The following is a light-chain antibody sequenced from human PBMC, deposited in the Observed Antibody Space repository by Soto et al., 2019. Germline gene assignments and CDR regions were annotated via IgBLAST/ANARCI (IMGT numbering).Light chain of an antibody. V-gene: IGKV3-11*01. J-gene: IGKJ2*01. Sequence: EIVLTQSPATLSLSAGERVTLSCRSSQSVDTMVAWYQQQVGRTPRLLIYETSSRPTGVPARFGGSGSGTDFTLTISRLEPEDFAIYFCQVRSDWPPFKYTFGQGTKLEVK. CDR3: QVRSDWPPFKYT. CDR2: ETS. CDR1: QSVDTM.